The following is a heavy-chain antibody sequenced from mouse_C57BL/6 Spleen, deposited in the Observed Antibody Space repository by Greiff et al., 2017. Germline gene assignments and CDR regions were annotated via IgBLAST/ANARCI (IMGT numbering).Heavy chain of an antibody. CDR2: IYPRDGST. V-gene: IGHV1-78*01. CDR1: GYTFTDHT. Sequence: VKLMESDAELVKPGASVKISCKVSGYTFTDHTIHWMKQRPEQGLEWIGYIYPRDGSTKYNEKFKGKATLTADKSSSTAYMQLNSLTSEDSAVYFCARGGYYGNFFDYWGQGTTLTVSS. J-gene: IGHJ2*01. CDR3: ARGGYYGNFFDY. D-gene: IGHD2-1*01.